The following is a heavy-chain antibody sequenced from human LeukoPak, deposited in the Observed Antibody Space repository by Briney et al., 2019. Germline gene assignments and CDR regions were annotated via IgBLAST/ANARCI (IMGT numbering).Heavy chain of an antibody. D-gene: IGHD3-10*01. J-gene: IGHJ5*02. CDR3: AREPPLDYGSGSSWFDP. V-gene: IGHV1-2*02. CDR1: GYTFTGYY. Sequence: GASVKVSCKASGYTFTGYYMHWVRQAPGQGLEWMGWINPNSGGTNYAQKLQGRVTMTTDTSTSTAYMELRSLRSDDTAVYYCAREPPLDYGSGSSWFDPWGQGTLVTVSS. CDR2: INPNSGGT.